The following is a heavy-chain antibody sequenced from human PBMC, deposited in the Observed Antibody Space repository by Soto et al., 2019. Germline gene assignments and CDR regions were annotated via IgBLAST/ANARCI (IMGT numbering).Heavy chain of an antibody. CDR1: GGSISSGDYY. Sequence: SETLSLTCTVSGGSISSGDYYWSWIRQPPGEGLEWIGYIYYSGSTYYNPSLKSRVTISVDTSKNQLSLKLSSVTAADTAVYYWARVHDILTGVDYGGQGTLVTVSS. V-gene: IGHV4-30-4*01. D-gene: IGHD3-9*01. J-gene: IGHJ4*02. CDR2: IYYSGST. CDR3: ARVHDILTGVDY.